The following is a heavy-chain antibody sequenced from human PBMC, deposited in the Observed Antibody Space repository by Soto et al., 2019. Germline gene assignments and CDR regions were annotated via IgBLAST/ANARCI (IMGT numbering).Heavy chain of an antibody. Sequence: GGSLRLSCAASGFTFSSYGMHWVRQAPGKGLEWVALISYDGSNKYYADSVKGRFTISRDNSKNTLNLQMNSLRVEDTAVYYCAKVTQGWLVEFYYYGMVVWGQGPTVTVSS. CDR3: AKVTQGWLVEFYYYGMVV. CDR2: ISYDGSNK. V-gene: IGHV3-30*18. J-gene: IGHJ6*02. CDR1: GFTFSSYG. D-gene: IGHD6-19*01.